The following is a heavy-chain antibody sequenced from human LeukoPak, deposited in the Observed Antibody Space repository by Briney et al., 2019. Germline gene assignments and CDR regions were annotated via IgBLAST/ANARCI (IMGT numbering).Heavy chain of an antibody. CDR2: INSDGSST. CDR1: GLTFSSYW. CDR3: ATLYGSGSYYED. Sequence: GGSLRLSCAASGLTFSSYWMHWVRQAPGKGLVWVSRINSDGSSTSYADSVKGRFTISRDNAKNTLYLQMNSLRAEDTAVYYCATLYGSGSYYEDWGQGTLVTVSS. J-gene: IGHJ4*02. V-gene: IGHV3-74*01. D-gene: IGHD3-10*01.